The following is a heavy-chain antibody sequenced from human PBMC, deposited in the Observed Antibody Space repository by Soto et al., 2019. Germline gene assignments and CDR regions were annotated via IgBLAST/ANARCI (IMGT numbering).Heavy chain of an antibody. CDR3: ARATFGAVLHLEV. V-gene: IGHV4-30-2*01. Sequence: QVRLQESGSGLVKPSQTLSLTCAVSGASISTAGYTWSWIRQPPGKGLEWIGYIYPSGASTYNPSLRSRVTISLDASRNRFSLSGGSVTAADTAVYYCARATFGAVLHLEVWGQGTTVTVSS. CDR2: IYPSGAS. CDR1: GASISTAGYT. D-gene: IGHD3-3*01. J-gene: IGHJ6*02.